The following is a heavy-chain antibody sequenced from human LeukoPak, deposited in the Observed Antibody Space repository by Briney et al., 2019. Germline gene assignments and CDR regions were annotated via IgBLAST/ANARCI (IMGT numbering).Heavy chain of an antibody. V-gene: IGHV4-39*01. J-gene: IGHJ4*02. D-gene: IGHD6-19*01. CDR3: ASLQYSSGWPFDY. CDR1: GGSISTSAYY. Sequence: SETLSLTCIVSGGSISTSAYYWGWIRQPPGEGLQWIGSIYYSGNTYYNSSLKSRVTISVDTSKNQFSLKLSSVTAADTAVYYCASLQYSSGWPFDYWGQGTLVTVSS. CDR2: IYYSGNT.